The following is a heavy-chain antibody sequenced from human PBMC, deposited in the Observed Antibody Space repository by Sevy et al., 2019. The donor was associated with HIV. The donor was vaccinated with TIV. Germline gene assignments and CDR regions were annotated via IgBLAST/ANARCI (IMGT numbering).Heavy chain of an antibody. CDR3: ARDLWGRRAAIPEPIDY. J-gene: IGHJ4*02. D-gene: IGHD2-2*02. Sequence: ASVKVSCKASGYTFTSYGISWVRQAPGQGLEWMGWISAYNGNTNYAQKLQGRVTMTTDTSTSTAYMELRSLGSDATAVYYCARDLWGRRAAIPEPIDYWGQGTLVTVSS. V-gene: IGHV1-18*04. CDR1: GYTFTSYG. CDR2: ISAYNGNT.